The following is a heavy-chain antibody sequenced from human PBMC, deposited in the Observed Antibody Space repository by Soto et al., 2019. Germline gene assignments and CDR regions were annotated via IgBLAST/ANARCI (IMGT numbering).Heavy chain of an antibody. CDR1: GGTFSSYA. Sequence: QVQLVQSGAEVKKPGSSVKVSCKASGGTFSSYAISWVRQAPGQGLEWMGGIIPIFGTANYAQKFQGRVTITADESTSTAYMELSSLRSEDTAVYYCEYLYPDRIVGATRRGYWGQGTLVTVSS. CDR3: EYLYPDRIVGATRRGY. CDR2: IIPIFGTA. J-gene: IGHJ4*02. V-gene: IGHV1-69*01. D-gene: IGHD1-26*01.